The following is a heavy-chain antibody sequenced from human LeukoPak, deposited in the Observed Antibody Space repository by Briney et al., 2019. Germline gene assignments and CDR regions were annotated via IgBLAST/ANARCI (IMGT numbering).Heavy chain of an antibody. CDR1: GGPIMTAPYY. J-gene: IGHJ4*02. CDR2: VFHDGTT. V-gene: IGHV4-39*07. D-gene: IGHD3-16*01. Sequence: PSETLSLTCVVSGGPIMTAPYYWGWIRQPPGKGLEWLGSVFHDGTTYYSPSLKSQVTVSADTSRNRFSLSLTSSSAADTAVYYCVRSGVVLQTGFDFWGQGALVTVSS. CDR3: VRSGVVLQTGFDF.